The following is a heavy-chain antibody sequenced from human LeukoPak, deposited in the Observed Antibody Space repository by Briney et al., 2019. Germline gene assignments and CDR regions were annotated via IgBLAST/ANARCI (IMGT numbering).Heavy chain of an antibody. CDR2: INPSGGST. CDR3: ARGYYYDSSGYYYFDY. CDR1: GYTFTSYY. J-gene: IGHJ4*02. Sequence: ASVKVSCKASGYTFTSYYMHWVRQAPGQGLEWMGIINPSGGSTSYAQKLQGRVTMTTDTSTSTAYMELRSLRSDDTAVYYCARGYYYDSSGYYYFDYWGQGTLVTVSS. V-gene: IGHV1-46*01. D-gene: IGHD3-22*01.